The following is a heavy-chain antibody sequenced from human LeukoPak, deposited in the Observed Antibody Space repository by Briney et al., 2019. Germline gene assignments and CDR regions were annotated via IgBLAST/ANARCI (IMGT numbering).Heavy chain of an antibody. Sequence: SETLSLTCAVYGVSFSNYYWSWIRQPPGKGLGWIGEINHSGSTNYNPSLKSRVTISVDTSKNQFSLKLSSVTAADTAVYYCVRSYNYGPLVWGQGTTVTVSS. CDR1: GVSFSNYY. V-gene: IGHV4-34*01. CDR3: VRSYNYGPLV. CDR2: INHSGST. D-gene: IGHD5-18*01. J-gene: IGHJ6*02.